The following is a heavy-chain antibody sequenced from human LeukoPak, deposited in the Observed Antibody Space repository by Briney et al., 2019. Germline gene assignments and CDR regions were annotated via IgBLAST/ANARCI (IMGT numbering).Heavy chain of an antibody. J-gene: IGHJ4*02. CDR3: ARDHSGYGDYDY. CDR2: IGGSADSA. Sequence: GGSLRLSCAASGFTFSIYAMNWVRQAPGKGLEWVSVIGGSADSADYADSVKGRFTISRDNSKNTLYLQMNSLRAEDTAVYYCARDHSGYGDYDYWGQGTLVTVSS. V-gene: IGHV3-23*01. D-gene: IGHD4-17*01. CDR1: GFTFSIYA.